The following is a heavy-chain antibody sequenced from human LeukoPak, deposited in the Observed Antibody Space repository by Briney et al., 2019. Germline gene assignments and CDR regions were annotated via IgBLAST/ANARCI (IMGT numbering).Heavy chain of an antibody. V-gene: IGHV3-7*01. CDR3: ATYTHWVAGDV. Sequence: GGSLRLSCAGAGFSITDHHMDWVRQAPGKGLEWVANVNPDGSAKDYVDSVKGRFTISRDNAGNSLFLQMSSLRAEDTAVYYCATYTHWVAGDVWGQGTTVTVSS. D-gene: IGHD3-16*01. CDR2: VNPDGSAK. CDR1: GFSITDHH. J-gene: IGHJ6*02.